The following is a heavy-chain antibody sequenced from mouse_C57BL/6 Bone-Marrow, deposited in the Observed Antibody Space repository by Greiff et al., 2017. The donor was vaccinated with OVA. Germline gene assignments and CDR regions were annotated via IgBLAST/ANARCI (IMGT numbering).Heavy chain of an antibody. CDR2: FYPGSGSI. J-gene: IGHJ3*01. D-gene: IGHD2-1*01. Sequence: QVQLKESGAELVKPGASVKLSCKASGYTFTEYTIHWVKQRSGQGLEWIGWFYPGSGSIKYNEKFKDKATLTADKSSSTVYMELSRLTSEDSAVYFCARHEEVIYYGNYAWFAYWGQGTLVTVSA. CDR1: GYTFTEYT. V-gene: IGHV1-62-2*01. CDR3: ARHEEVIYYGNYAWFAY.